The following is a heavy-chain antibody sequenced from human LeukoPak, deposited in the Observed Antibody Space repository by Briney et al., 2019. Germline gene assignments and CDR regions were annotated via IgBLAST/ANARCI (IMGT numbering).Heavy chain of an antibody. Sequence: GGSLRLSCAASEFTVSSNYMSWVRQAPGKGLEWVSVIYSGGSTYYADSVKGRFTISRDNSKNTLYLQMNSLRAEDTAVYYCAQAKGDLLTGYSWYYFDYWGQGTLVTVSS. CDR1: EFTVSSNY. CDR3: AQAKGDLLTGYSWYYFDY. CDR2: IYSGGST. D-gene: IGHD3-9*01. V-gene: IGHV3-53*01. J-gene: IGHJ4*02.